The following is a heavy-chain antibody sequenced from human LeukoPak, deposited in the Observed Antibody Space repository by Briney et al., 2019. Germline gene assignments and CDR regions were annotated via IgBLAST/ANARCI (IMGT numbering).Heavy chain of an antibody. CDR2: IYTGGST. CDR3: AKVPEAYDAFDI. CDR1: GFTVSSNY. J-gene: IGHJ3*02. D-gene: IGHD1-14*01. Sequence: PGGSLRLSCAASGFTVSSNYISWVRQAPGKGLEWVSVIYTGGSTYYVDPVKGRFTISRDNAKNSLYLQMNSLRAEDTALYYCAKVPEAYDAFDIWGQGTMVTVSS. V-gene: IGHV3-53*05.